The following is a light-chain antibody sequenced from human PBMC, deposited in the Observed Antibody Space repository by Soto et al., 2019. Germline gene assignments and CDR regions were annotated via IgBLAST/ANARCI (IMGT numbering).Light chain of an antibody. J-gene: IGLJ3*02. Sequence: QAVVTQPPSVSAAPGQKVTISCSGSSSNIGNNYVSWYQQLPGTAPKLLIYENSKRPSGIPDRFSGSKSGTSATLGITGLQTGDEADYYCETWDSSLSAGVFGGGTKLTV. CDR3: ETWDSSLSAGV. CDR2: ENS. CDR1: SSNIGNNY. V-gene: IGLV1-51*02.